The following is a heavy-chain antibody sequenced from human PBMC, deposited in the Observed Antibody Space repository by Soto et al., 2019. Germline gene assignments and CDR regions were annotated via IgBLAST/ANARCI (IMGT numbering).Heavy chain of an antibody. CDR2: IRRKANSYAT. CDR3: TRNQDGDYDNYYYYYGMDV. V-gene: IGHV3-73*01. D-gene: IGHD4-17*01. CDR1: GFTFSGSA. Sequence: PGGSLRLSCAASGFTFSGSAMRWVRQASGKGLEGVGRIRRKANSYATAYVASLKGRFPISRDDSKNTAYLQMSSLKTEDTAVYYCTRNQDGDYDNYYYYYGMDVWGQGTTVTVSS. J-gene: IGHJ6*02.